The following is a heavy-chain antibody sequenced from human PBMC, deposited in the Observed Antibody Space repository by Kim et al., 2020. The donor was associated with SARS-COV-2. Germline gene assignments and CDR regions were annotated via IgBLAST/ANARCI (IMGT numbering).Heavy chain of an antibody. CDR3: AGGYGWNCGGDCYSQDDAFDI. V-gene: IGHV4-34*01. D-gene: IGHD2-21*02. J-gene: IGHJ3*02. CDR2: INHSGST. Sequence: SETLSLTCAVYGGSFSGYYWSWIRQPPGKGLEWIGEINHSGSTNYNPSLKSRVTISVDTSKNQFSLKLSSVTAADTAVYYCAGGYGWNCGGDCYSQDDAFDIWGQGTMVTVSS. CDR1: GGSFSGYY.